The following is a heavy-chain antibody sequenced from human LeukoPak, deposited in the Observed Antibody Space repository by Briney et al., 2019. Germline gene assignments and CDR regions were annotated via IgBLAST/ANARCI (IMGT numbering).Heavy chain of an antibody. V-gene: IGHV3-7*02. J-gene: IGHJ4*02. D-gene: IGHD3-10*01. CDR2: INQDGSEN. Sequence: TGRFLRLSCAASGFTLSSYWMTWVRQAPGKGLEWVANINQDGSENHYADSVKGRFTISRDNAKNSLYLQMNSLRAEDTAVYYCARGSGVQVWSSLDYWGQGTLVTVSS. CDR3: ARGSGVQVWSSLDY. CDR1: GFTLSSYW.